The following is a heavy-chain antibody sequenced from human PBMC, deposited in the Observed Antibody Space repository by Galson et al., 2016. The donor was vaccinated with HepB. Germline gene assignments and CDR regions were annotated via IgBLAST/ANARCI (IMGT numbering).Heavy chain of an antibody. V-gene: IGHV3-30*04. CDR1: GFTFSSYA. CDR2: ISYEGSNK. D-gene: IGHD3-10*01. CDR3: ARERIWFGETYYYYGMDV. J-gene: IGHJ6*02. Sequence: SLRLSCAASGFTFSSYAMHWVRQAPGKGLEWVAVISYEGSNKYHVDSVKGRFTISRDNSKNTLYLQMNSLRAEDTAVYYCARERIWFGETYYYYGMDVWGQGTTVTVSS.